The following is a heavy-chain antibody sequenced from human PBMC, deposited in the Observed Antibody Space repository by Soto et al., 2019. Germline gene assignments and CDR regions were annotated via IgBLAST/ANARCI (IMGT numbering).Heavy chain of an antibody. J-gene: IGHJ4*02. CDR2: ISYDGSNK. D-gene: IGHD1-26*01. CDR3: AKDGVGATTFDY. Sequence: GGSLRLSSAASGFTFSSYGMHWVRQAPGKGLEWVAVISYDGSNKYYADSVKGRFTISRDNSKNTLYLQMNSLRAEDTAVYYCAKDGVGATTFDYWGQGTLVTVSS. CDR1: GFTFSSYG. V-gene: IGHV3-30*18.